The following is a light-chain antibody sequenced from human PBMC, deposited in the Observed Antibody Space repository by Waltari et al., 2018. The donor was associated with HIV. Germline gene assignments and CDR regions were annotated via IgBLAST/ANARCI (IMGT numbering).Light chain of an antibody. CDR1: SSNIGSRS. CDR2: RNT. Sequence: QSLLTQSPSASVTPGQRVNISCFGTSSNIGSRSVNWYQHFPGTPPRLVIFRNTERPSGVPDRFSGSKSGTSASLAISGLHSQDEADYYCSVWDVTLNGLVFGGGTRLTVL. CDR3: SVWDVTLNGLV. V-gene: IGLV1-44*01. J-gene: IGLJ2*01.